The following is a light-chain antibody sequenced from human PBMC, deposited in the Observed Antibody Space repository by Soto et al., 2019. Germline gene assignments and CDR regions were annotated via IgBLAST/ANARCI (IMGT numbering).Light chain of an antibody. Sequence: DIQMTQSPSTLSASVGDRVTITCRASQGISRWLAWYQQKPGKAPKLLIYDASTLESGVPSRFTGSGSGTDFTPTITSLQPDDIAVYYCQQGNSFPLTFGGGTKVDIK. CDR3: QQGNSFPLT. V-gene: IGKV1-5*01. CDR1: QGISRW. J-gene: IGKJ4*01. CDR2: DAS.